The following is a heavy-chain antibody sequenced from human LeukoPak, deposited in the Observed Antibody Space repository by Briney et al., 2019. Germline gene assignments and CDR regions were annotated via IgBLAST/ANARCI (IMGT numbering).Heavy chain of an antibody. Sequence: GGSLRLSCAASGFTLSSYSMNWVRQAPGKGLEWVSSISSSSNYIYYVDSVKGRFTISRDNAKNSLYLQMNSLRAEDTAVYFCARGPTVQLWFGGWFDPWGQGTLVTVSS. CDR2: ISSSSNYI. CDR1: GFTLSSYS. V-gene: IGHV3-21*01. CDR3: ARGPTVQLWFGGWFDP. J-gene: IGHJ5*02. D-gene: IGHD3-10*01.